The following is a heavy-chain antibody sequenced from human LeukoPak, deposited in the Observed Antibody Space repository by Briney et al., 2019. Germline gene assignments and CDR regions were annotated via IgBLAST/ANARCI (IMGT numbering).Heavy chain of an antibody. CDR1: GYTFTGYY. D-gene: IGHD3-10*01. V-gene: IGHV1-2*02. J-gene: IGHJ4*02. Sequence: GASVKVSCKASGYTFTGYYMHWVRQAPGQGLEWMGWISPSGGTDYAQKFQGRVTMTRDTSIITAYMELDSLRSDDTAVYYCARDHYYTSGSPSFDYWGQGTLVTVSS. CDR2: ISPSGGT. CDR3: ARDHYYTSGSPSFDY.